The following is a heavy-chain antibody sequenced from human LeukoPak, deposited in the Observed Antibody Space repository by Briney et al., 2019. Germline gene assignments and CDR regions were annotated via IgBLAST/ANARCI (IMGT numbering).Heavy chain of an antibody. CDR1: GYSLTSYW. Sequence: GESLKISCKGSGYSLTSYWIGWVRQMPGKGLEWLGIIYPGDSDTRYSPSFQGQVTISVDKSISTAYLQWSSLKASDTAIYYCARDTRLFGDRGMDVWGQGTTVTVSS. J-gene: IGHJ6*02. D-gene: IGHD3-10*01. CDR3: ARDTRLFGDRGMDV. V-gene: IGHV5-51*01. CDR2: IYPGDSDT.